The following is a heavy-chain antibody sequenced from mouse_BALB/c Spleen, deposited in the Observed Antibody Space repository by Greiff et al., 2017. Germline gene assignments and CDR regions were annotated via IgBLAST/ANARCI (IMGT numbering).Heavy chain of an antibody. CDR3: ARHEDGNAWFAY. V-gene: IGHV1-54*01. CDR1: GYAFTNYL. CDR2: INPGSGGT. Sequence: QVQLQQSGAELVRPGTSVKVSCKASGYAFTNYLIEWVKQRPGQGLEWIGVINPGSGGTNYNEKFKGKATLTADKSSSTAYMQLSSLTSDDSAVYFCARHEDGNAWFAYWGQGTLVTVSA. J-gene: IGHJ3*01. D-gene: IGHD2-1*01.